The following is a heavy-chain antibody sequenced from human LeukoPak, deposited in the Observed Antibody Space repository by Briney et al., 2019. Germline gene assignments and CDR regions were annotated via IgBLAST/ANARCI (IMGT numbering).Heavy chain of an antibody. V-gene: IGHV3-15*01. CDR3: TWDSTTTPFH. CDR1: GFTFSDYY. D-gene: IGHD4-17*01. J-gene: IGHJ4*02. Sequence: PGGSLRLSCAASGFTFSDYYMSWARQAPGKGLEWVGRIKSKGDGETTHYAAPVNGRFTISRDDSKNMVFLEMTSLRSEDTAVYYCTWDSTTTPFHWGQGNMVTVSS. CDR2: IKSKGDGETT.